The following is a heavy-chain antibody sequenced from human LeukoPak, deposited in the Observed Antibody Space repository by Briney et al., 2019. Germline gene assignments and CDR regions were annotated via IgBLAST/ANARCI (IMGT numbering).Heavy chain of an antibody. D-gene: IGHD4-17*01. CDR2: IYYSGST. Sequence: SETLSLTCTVSGGSISSYYWSWIRQPPGKGLEWIGYIYYSGSTNYNPSLKSRVIMSVDKSQSQVSLRLTSVTAADTAVYYCARSGVTTPGHFDSWGQGTLVTVSS. J-gene: IGHJ4*02. CDR3: ARSGVTTPGHFDS. V-gene: IGHV4-59*08. CDR1: GGSISSYY.